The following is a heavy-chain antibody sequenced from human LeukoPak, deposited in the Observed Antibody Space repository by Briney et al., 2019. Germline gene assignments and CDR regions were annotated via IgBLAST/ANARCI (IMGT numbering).Heavy chain of an antibody. V-gene: IGHV3-9*01. CDR1: GFTFDHYA. Sequence: PGRSLRLSCAASGFTFDHYAIHWVRQAPGEGLEWVSGISWNSGSIGYADSVKGRFTISRDNAKNSLYLQMNSLRAEDTALYYCAKDSDGDYQYGMDVWGQGTTVTVSS. CDR3: AKDSDGDYQYGMDV. D-gene: IGHD4-17*01. CDR2: ISWNSGSI. J-gene: IGHJ6*02.